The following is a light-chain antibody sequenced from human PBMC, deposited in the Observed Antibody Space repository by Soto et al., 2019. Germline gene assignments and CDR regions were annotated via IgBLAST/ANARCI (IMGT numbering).Light chain of an antibody. J-gene: IGKJ5*01. CDR2: DVS. V-gene: IGKV3-15*01. CDR1: QGVTTN. Sequence: ENVLTQSPVTLSLSPGKRATLSAMAGQGVTTNSAWYQQKSCQPPRLLIYDVSTRATGVPARFSGTGSETDFTLTISGLQSDDSAVYFCQQYNNWPFSFGQGTRLELK. CDR3: QQYNNWPFS.